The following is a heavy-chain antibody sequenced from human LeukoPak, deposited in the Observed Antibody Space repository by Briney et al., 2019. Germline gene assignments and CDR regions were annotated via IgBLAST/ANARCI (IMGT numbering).Heavy chain of an antibody. CDR1: RFTFSSYW. J-gene: IGHJ4*02. V-gene: IGHV3-74*01. CDR2: INSDGSNT. D-gene: IGHD5-12*01. CDR3: ASTGLEARYSYFDN. Sequence: GGSLRLSCAASRFTFSSYWMHWVRQAPGKGLVWVSRINSDGSNTGYADSVKGRFTISRDNAKNSLYLQMNSLRAEDTAVYYCASTGLEARYSYFDNWGQGTLATVSS.